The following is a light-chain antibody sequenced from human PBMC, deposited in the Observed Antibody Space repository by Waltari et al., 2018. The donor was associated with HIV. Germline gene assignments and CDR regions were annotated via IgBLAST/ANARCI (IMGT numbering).Light chain of an antibody. Sequence: EIVMTQSPATLSVSPGERATLSCRASQSVTRNVAWYQQKPGQATRLLIYGPSARASGVPDTFSGSGSGTDFTLTISSLQPEDLAVYYCQQYEKWPGTFGQGTKVDIK. CDR3: QQYEKWPGT. CDR2: GPS. J-gene: IGKJ1*01. V-gene: IGKV3-15*01. CDR1: QSVTRN.